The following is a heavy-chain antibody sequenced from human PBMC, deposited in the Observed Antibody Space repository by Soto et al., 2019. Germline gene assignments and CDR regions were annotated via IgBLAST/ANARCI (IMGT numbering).Heavy chain of an antibody. CDR2: IWYDGSNK. CDR1: GFTFSSYG. J-gene: IGHJ3*02. Sequence: PGGSLRLSCAASGFTFSSYGMHWVRQAPGKGLEWVAVIWYDGSNKYYADSVKGRFTISRDNSKNTLYLQMNSLRAEDTAVYYCASTMIVVARDDAFDIWGQGTMVTVS. V-gene: IGHV3-33*01. D-gene: IGHD3-22*01. CDR3: ASTMIVVARDDAFDI.